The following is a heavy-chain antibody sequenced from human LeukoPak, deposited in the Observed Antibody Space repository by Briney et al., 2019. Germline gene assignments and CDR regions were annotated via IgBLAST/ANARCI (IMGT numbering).Heavy chain of an antibody. J-gene: IGHJ3*02. Sequence: SETLSLTCTVSGGSISSSSYYWGWIRQPPGKGLEWIGSIYYSGSTYYNPSLKSRVTISVDTSKNQFSLKLSSVTAADTAVYYCASGAHFQYYYDSSGHHAFDIWGQGTMVTVSS. CDR2: IYYSGST. D-gene: IGHD3-22*01. CDR1: GGSISSSSYY. CDR3: ASGAHFQYYYDSSGHHAFDI. V-gene: IGHV4-39*07.